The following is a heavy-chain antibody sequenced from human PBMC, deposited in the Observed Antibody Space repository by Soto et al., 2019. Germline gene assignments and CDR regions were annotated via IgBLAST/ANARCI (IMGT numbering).Heavy chain of an antibody. Sequence: EVQLLESGGGLVQPGGSLRLSCAASGFTFSSYAMNWVRQAPGKGLEWVSVISGSGDSTYYADSVKGRFTISRDNSKNTLYLQMNSLRAEDTAVYYCARRGPGTYFDYWGQGTLATVSS. J-gene: IGHJ4*02. V-gene: IGHV3-23*01. D-gene: IGHD6-13*01. CDR2: ISGSGDST. CDR3: ARRGPGTYFDY. CDR1: GFTFSSYA.